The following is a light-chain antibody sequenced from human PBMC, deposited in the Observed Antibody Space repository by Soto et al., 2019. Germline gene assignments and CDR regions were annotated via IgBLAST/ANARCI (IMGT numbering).Light chain of an antibody. Sequence: QSVLTQPRSVSGSPGQSVTISCTGTNSDVGTYNYVSWYQQHPGKAPKLMIYDVTKRPSGVPDRFSGSKSGNTASLTISGLQAEDEADYYCCSYAGGYIYVFGTGTKATVL. CDR1: NSDVGTYNY. CDR2: DVT. V-gene: IGLV2-11*01. J-gene: IGLJ1*01. CDR3: CSYAGGYIYV.